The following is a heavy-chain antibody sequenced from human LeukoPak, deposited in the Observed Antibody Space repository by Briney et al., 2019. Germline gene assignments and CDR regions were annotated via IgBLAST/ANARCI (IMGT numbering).Heavy chain of an antibody. CDR3: AKDPYYDILTGYWGY. D-gene: IGHD3-9*01. CDR2: ISEKGGST. J-gene: IGHJ4*02. V-gene: IGHV3-23*01. CDR1: GFSLSNYA. Sequence: GGSLRLSCVVSGFSLSNYAMSWVRQAPGKGLEWVSYISEKGGSTTYGDSVKGRFTISRDNSKNTLYLQMNSLRAEDTAVYYCAKDPYYDILTGYWGYWGQGTLVTVSS.